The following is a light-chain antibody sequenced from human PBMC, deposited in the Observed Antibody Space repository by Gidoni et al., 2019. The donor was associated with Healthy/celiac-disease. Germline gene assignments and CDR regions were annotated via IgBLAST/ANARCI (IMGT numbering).Light chain of an antibody. Sequence: DIQMTQSPSSLSASVGDRVTITCRVSQSISSYLNWYQQKPGKAPKLLIYAASSLQSGVPSRFSGSGSGTDFTLTISSLQPEDFATYYCQQSYSTPRLTFGGGTKVEIK. V-gene: IGKV1-39*01. J-gene: IGKJ4*01. CDR1: QSISSY. CDR2: AAS. CDR3: QQSYSTPRLT.